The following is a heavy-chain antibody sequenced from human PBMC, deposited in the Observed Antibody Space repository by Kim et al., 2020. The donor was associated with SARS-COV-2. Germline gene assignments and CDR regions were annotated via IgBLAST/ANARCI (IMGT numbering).Heavy chain of an antibody. Sequence: GGSLRLSCAASGFTFSHYAMNWVRQAPGKGLEWVAVISYDGSNKYYVDSVKGRFTISRDNSKNTLYLQMNSLRAEDTAVYYCVREGSGWTFDYWGQGTLVTVSS. D-gene: IGHD6-19*01. CDR3: VREGSGWTFDY. CDR2: ISYDGSNK. J-gene: IGHJ4*02. CDR1: GFTFSHYA. V-gene: IGHV3-30*04.